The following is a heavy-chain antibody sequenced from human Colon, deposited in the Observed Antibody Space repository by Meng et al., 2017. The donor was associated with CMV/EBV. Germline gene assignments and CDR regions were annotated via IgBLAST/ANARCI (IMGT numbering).Heavy chain of an antibody. D-gene: IGHD6-13*01. J-gene: IGHJ5*02. CDR2: ISTGSSYI. V-gene: IGHV3-21*04. CDR3: AREVSGTGYGSSWYNWFDP. Sequence: GESLKISCAASGFTFSSYAMNWVRQAPGKGLEWVASISTGSSYIYYADSVKGRFTISRDNTKNSLSLQMNSLRAEDTAVYYCAREVSGTGYGSSWYNWFDPWGQGTPVTVSS. CDR1: GFTFSSYA.